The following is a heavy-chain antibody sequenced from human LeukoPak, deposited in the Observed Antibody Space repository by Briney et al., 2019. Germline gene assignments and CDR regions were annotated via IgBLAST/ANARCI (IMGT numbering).Heavy chain of an antibody. J-gene: IGHJ4*02. D-gene: IGHD3-3*01. CDR2: IYSSGST. CDR1: GGSISRYY. CDR3: ARQTGFRFFDD. V-gene: IGHV4-59*08. Sequence: PSETLSLTCTVSGGSISRYYWSWIRQPPGKGLEWIGNIYSSGSTNYNPSLKSRVTISVDTSKNQFSLNLNSVTAADTAVYYCARQTGFRFFDDWGQGTLVTVSS.